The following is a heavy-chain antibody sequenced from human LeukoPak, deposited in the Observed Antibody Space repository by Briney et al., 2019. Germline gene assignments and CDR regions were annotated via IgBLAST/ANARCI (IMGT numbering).Heavy chain of an antibody. CDR1: GGTFSSYA. Sequence: SVKVSCKAAGGTFSSYAISWVRQAPGQGLEWMGRIIPILGIANYAQKFQGRVTITADKSTSTAYMELSSLRSEDTAVYYCARDFQEAGMDVWGQGTTVTVSS. D-gene: IGHD2/OR15-2a*01. V-gene: IGHV1-69*04. CDR2: IIPILGIA. CDR3: ARDFQEAGMDV. J-gene: IGHJ6*02.